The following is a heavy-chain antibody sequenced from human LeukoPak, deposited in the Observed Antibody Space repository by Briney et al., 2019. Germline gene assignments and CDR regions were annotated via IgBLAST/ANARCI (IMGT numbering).Heavy chain of an antibody. J-gene: IGHJ4*02. D-gene: IGHD3-22*01. CDR1: GGSFSGYY. CDR2: INHSGST. V-gene: IGHV4-34*01. CDR3: ARGRGWWYYDSSGYYYTRPYFDY. Sequence: PSETLSLTCAVYGGSFSGYYWSWIRQLPGKGLEWIGEINHSGSTNYNPSLKSRVTISVDTSKNQFSLKLSSVTAADTAVYYCARGRGWWYYDSSGYYYTRPYFDYWGQGTLVTVSS.